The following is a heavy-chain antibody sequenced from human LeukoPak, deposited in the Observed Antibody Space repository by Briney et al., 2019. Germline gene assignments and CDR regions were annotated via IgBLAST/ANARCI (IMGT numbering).Heavy chain of an antibody. CDR2: INHSGST. D-gene: IGHD2-2*01. V-gene: IGHV4-34*01. CDR1: GGSFSGYY. J-gene: IGHJ4*02. CDR3: ARGPLLFCSSTSCYPRNDY. Sequence: SETLSLTCAVYGGSFSGYYWGWIRQPPGKGLEWLGEINHSGSTNYNPSLKSRVTISVDTSKNQFSLKLSSVTAADTAVYYCARGPLLFCSSTSCYPRNDYWGQGTLVTVSS.